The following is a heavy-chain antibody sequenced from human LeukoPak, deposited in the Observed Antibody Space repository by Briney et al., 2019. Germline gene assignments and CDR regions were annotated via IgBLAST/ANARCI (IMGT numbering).Heavy chain of an antibody. CDR2: ISSSGSTI. D-gene: IGHD5-18*01. CDR1: GFTFSDYY. CDR3: ARARYTYGSYYFDY. J-gene: IGHJ4*02. Sequence: GGSLRLSCAASGFTFSDYYMSWIRQAPGKGLEWVSYISSSGSTIYYADSVKGRFTISRDNAKTSLYLQMNSLRAEDTAVYYCARARYTYGSYYFDYWGQGTLVTVSS. V-gene: IGHV3-11*01.